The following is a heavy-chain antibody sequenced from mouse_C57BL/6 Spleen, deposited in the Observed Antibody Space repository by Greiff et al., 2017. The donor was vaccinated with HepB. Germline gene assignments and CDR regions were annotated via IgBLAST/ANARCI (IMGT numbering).Heavy chain of an antibody. J-gene: IGHJ3*01. V-gene: IGHV1-82*01. D-gene: IGHD1-1*01. CDR1: GYAFSSSW. CDR3: ARLFTTVVAKGFAY. CDR2: IYPGDGDT. Sequence: VQLKESGPELVKPGASVKISCKASGYAFSSSWMNWVKQRPGKGLEWIGRIYPGDGDTNYNGKFKGKATLTADKSSSTAYMQLSSLTSEDSAVYFCARLFTTVVAKGFAYWGQGTLVTVSA.